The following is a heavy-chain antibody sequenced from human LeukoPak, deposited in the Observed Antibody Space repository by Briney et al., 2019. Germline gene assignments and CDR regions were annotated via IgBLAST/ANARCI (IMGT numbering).Heavy chain of an antibody. V-gene: IGHV4-59*01. CDR1: GTSITSSH. D-gene: IGHD6-25*01. CDR3: TRTARLPNS. J-gene: IGHJ4*02. CDR2: IYYTGVT. Sequence: SETLSLTCTVSGTSITSSHWSWIRQPPGKGLEHIGYIYYTGVTNYSPSLKSRVTMSLDTSKNQFSLRLTSVTAADTAIYYCTRTARLPNSWGQGTLVTVSS.